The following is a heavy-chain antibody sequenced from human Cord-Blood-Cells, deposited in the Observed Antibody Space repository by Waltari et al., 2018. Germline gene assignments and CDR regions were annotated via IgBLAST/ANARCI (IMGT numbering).Heavy chain of an antibody. CDR3: ARQSSYGSGSYYLTYYYYYMDV. CDR2: IYYSGRT. D-gene: IGHD3-10*01. Sequence: QLQLQESGPGLVKPSETLSLTCTVSGGSISSSSYYWGWIRQPPGKGLEWIGSIYYSGRTYYNPFLKSRVTISVDTSKNQFSLKLSSVTAADTAVYYCARQSSYGSGSYYLTYYYYYMDVWGKGTTVTVSS. V-gene: IGHV4-39*01. CDR1: GGSISSSSYY. J-gene: IGHJ6*03.